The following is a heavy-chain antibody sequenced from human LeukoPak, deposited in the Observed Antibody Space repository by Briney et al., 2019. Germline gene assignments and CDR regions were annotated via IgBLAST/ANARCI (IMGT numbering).Heavy chain of an antibody. CDR3: ARDPLYTSSWYVVPDY. J-gene: IGHJ4*02. D-gene: IGHD6-13*01. CDR2: ISTYSGTT. V-gene: IGHV1-18*01. CDR1: GGTFSSYA. Sequence: ASVKVSCKASGGTFSSYAISWVRQAPGQGLEWMGWISTYSGTTNYTQKLQGGVTMTTDTSTTTAYMELRSLRSDDTAVYYCARDPLYTSSWYVVPDYWGQGTLVTVSS.